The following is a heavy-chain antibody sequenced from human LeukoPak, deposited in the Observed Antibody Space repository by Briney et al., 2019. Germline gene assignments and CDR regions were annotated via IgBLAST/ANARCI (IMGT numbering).Heavy chain of an antibody. Sequence: SETLSLTCTVSGGSLSSGEYYWSWIRQPPGKGLEWIGEINHSGSTNYNPSLKSRVTISVDTSKNQFSLKLSSVTAADTAVYYCARGRIDYGVGSWGRGTLVTVSS. CDR1: GGSLSSGEYY. CDR3: ARGRIDYGVGS. D-gene: IGHD4-17*01. J-gene: IGHJ2*01. V-gene: IGHV4-34*01. CDR2: INHSGST.